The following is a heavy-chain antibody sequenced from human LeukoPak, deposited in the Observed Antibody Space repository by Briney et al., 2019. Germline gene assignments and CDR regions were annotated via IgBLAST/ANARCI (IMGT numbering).Heavy chain of an antibody. Sequence: PGGSLRLSCAASGFTFSSYGMHWVRQAPGKGLEWVAFIRYDGSNKYYADSVKGRFTISRDNSKNTLYLRMNSLRAEDTAVYYCAKDRGATSDGGDYFDYWGQGTLVTVSS. CDR1: GFTFSSYG. CDR3: AKDRGATSDGGDYFDY. V-gene: IGHV3-30*02. D-gene: IGHD1-26*01. J-gene: IGHJ4*02. CDR2: IRYDGSNK.